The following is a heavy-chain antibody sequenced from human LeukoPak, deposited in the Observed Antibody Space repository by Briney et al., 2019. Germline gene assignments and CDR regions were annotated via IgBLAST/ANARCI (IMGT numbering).Heavy chain of an antibody. D-gene: IGHD6-19*01. CDR2: IIPVFGTT. V-gene: IGHV1-69*13. CDR3: ARESLPSRSGYY. Sequence: ASVKVSCKASGGTFSSYAISWVRQAPGQGLEWMGGIIPVFGTTNYAQKFQGRVALIADESTSTAYMELSSLRSEDTAVYFCARESLPSRSGYYWGQGTLVTVSS. CDR1: GGTFSSYA. J-gene: IGHJ4*02.